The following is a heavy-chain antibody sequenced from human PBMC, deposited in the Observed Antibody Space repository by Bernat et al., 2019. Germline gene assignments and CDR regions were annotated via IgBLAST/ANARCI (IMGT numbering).Heavy chain of an antibody. Sequence: VQLVESGGGVVQPGRSLRLSCVASGFTFHFYGMHWVRQAPGRGLEWVANIKQDGSEEYYVDSVKGRFTISRDNDKNSLYLQMNSLRAEDTAVYYCANDFCGGDCSVNPPDNYWGQGTLVTVSS. CDR1: GFTFHFYG. CDR2: IKQDGSEE. CDR3: ANDFCGGDCSVNPPDNY. D-gene: IGHD2-21*02. V-gene: IGHV3-7*02. J-gene: IGHJ4*02.